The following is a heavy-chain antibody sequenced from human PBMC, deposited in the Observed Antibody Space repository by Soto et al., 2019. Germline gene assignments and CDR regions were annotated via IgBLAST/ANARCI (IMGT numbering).Heavy chain of an antibody. CDR2: IYYSGST. D-gene: IGHD4-17*01. CDR3: ARMCGDYDYYYYYMDV. Sequence: QVQLQESGPGLVKPSETLSLTCTVSGGSISSYYWSWIRQPPGKGLEWIGYIYYSGSTNYNPSLKSRVTVSVDTSKNQFSLKLSSVTAADTAVYYCARMCGDYDYYYYYMDVWGKGTTVTVSS. CDR1: GGSISSYY. V-gene: IGHV4-59*08. J-gene: IGHJ6*03.